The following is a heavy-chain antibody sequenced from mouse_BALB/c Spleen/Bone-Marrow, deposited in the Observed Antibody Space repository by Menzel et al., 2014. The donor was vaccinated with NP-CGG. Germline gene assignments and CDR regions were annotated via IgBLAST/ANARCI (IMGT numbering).Heavy chain of an antibody. CDR1: GYSFTNYY. J-gene: IGHJ1*01. D-gene: IGHD1-1*01. CDR2: INPSNGGT. CDR3: TRSNYGYWYFDV. Sequence: VQLQQSGAELVKPGASVKLSCKASGYSFTNYYMYWVKRRPGQGLEWIGEINPSNGGTNFNEKFKNKATLTVDKSSSTAYMQLSSPTSEDSAVYYCTRSNYGYWYFDVWGAGTTVTVSS. V-gene: IGHV1S81*02.